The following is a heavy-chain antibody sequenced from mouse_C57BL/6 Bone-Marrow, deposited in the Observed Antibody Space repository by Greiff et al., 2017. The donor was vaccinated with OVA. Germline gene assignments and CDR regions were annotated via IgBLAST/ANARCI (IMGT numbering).Heavy chain of an antibody. CDR3: ASDGYYFSWFAY. CDR2: IDPSDSYT. V-gene: IGHV1-50*01. D-gene: IGHD2-3*01. Sequence: QVQLQQSGAELVKPGASVKLSCKASGYTFTSYWMQWVKQRPGQGLEWIGEIDPSDSYTNYNQKFKGKATLTVDTSSSTAYMQLSSLTSEDSAVYYCASDGYYFSWFAYWGQGTLVTVSA. J-gene: IGHJ3*01. CDR1: GYTFTSYW.